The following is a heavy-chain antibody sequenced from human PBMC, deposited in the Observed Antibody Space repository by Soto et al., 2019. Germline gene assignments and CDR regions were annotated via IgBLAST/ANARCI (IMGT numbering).Heavy chain of an antibody. Sequence: QVQLVESGGGVVQPGRSLRLSCAASGFTFSSYAMHWVRQAPGKGLEWVAVISYDGSNKYYADSVKGRFTISRDNSKNTLYLQMNSLRAEDTAVYYCARALYSGSYVFDYWGQGTLVTVSS. J-gene: IGHJ4*02. V-gene: IGHV3-30-3*01. CDR2: ISYDGSNK. CDR1: GFTFSSYA. CDR3: ARALYSGSYVFDY. D-gene: IGHD1-26*01.